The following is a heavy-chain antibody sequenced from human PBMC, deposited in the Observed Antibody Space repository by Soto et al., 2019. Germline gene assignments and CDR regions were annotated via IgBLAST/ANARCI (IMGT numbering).Heavy chain of an antibody. Sequence: SETLSLTCTVSGGSITNYYWSWIRQTPGKGLEWVGSAHYSGSTHYNPSLKSRVTTSVDTSKNQISLNLTSVTAADTAVYYCARRGLGARFDYWGQGALVTVSS. J-gene: IGHJ4*02. CDR3: ARRGLGARFDY. V-gene: IGHV4-59*01. D-gene: IGHD1-26*01. CDR1: GGSITNYY. CDR2: AHYSGST.